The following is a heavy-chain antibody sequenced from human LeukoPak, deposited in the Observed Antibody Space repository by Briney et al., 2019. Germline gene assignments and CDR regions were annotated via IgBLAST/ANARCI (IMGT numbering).Heavy chain of an antibody. CDR3: ARGSARMVANPLFDY. J-gene: IGHJ4*02. CDR1: GGSISSGSSY. V-gene: IGHV4-61*02. CDR2: IYTSGST. D-gene: IGHD5-12*01. Sequence: SETLSLTCTASGGSISSGSSYWSWIRQPAGKGLEWIGRIYTSGSTNYNPSLKSRVTISVDTSKNQFSLNLSSVTAADTAVYYCARGSARMVANPLFDYWGQGTLVTVSS.